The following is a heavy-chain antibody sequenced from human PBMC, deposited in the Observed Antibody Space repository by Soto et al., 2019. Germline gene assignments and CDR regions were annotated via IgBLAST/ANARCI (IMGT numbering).Heavy chain of an antibody. CDR3: ARTVARMNLDY. D-gene: IGHD2-21*01. CDR2: IFSNDET. V-gene: IGHV2-26*01. J-gene: IGHJ4*02. Sequence: QVTLKESGPVLVKPTETLTLTFTVSGFSLSNARMGVSWIRQPPGKALEWLAHIFSNDETAYSTSLKTRLTISKDTSKSQVVLTMGNMDPVDTATYYCARTVARMNLDYWGQGTLVTVSS. CDR1: GFSLSNARMG.